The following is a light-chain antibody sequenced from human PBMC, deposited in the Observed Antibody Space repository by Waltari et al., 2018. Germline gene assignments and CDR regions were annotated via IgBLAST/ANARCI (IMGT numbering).Light chain of an antibody. V-gene: IGLV2-14*03. CDR2: DVR. CDR1: SSDIGGYNY. CDR3: SSYSTNSAHV. J-gene: IGLJ1*01. Sequence: QSALTQPASVSGSPGQSITLSCTGTSSDIGGYNYVSWYQQHPGKAPKLLIYDVRKRPSGVSNRFSCSKSGNAASLRISGLQADDEAEYYCSSYSTNSAHVFGTGTKVTFL.